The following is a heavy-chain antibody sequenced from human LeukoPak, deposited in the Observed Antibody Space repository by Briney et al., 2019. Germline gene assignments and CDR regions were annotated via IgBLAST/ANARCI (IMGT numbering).Heavy chain of an antibody. CDR3: ARDKVEGPTLFDY. CDR1: GFTFSIYW. V-gene: IGHV3-7*01. D-gene: IGHD2-15*01. Sequence: GGSLRLSCATSGFTFSIYWMSWVRQVPGKGLEWVANIKQDGSEIYYVDSVKGRFTISRDNAKNSLFLQMNNLRAEDTAIYYCARDKVEGPTLFDYWGQGTLVTVSS. CDR2: IKQDGSEI. J-gene: IGHJ4*02.